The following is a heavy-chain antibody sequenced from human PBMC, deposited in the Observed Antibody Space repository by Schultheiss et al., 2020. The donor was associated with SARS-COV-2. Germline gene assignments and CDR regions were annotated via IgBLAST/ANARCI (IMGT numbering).Heavy chain of an antibody. D-gene: IGHD3-10*01. V-gene: IGHV5-51*01. CDR2: IYPGDSDT. CDR1: GYSFTSYW. CDR3: ARHCPYYGSGSAYYYYYGMDV. J-gene: IGHJ6*02. Sequence: GESLKISCKGSGYSFTSYWIGWVRQMPGKGLEWMGIIYPGDSDTRYSPSFQGQVTISADKSISTAYLQWSSLKASDTAMYYCARHCPYYGSGSAYYYYYGMDVWGQGTTVTVSS.